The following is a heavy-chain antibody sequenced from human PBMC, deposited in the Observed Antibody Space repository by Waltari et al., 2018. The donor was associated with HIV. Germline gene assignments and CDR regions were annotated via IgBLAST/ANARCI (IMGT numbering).Heavy chain of an antibody. D-gene: IGHD3-22*01. CDR2: ISAYNGNT. CDR1: GNTFTRYG. CDR3: ARLTHYYDTSGPDYYYGMDV. V-gene: IGHV1-18*01. Sequence: QVQLVQSGAEVKKPGASVKVSCKASGNTFTRYGISWVRKAPGQGLEWMGWISAYNGNTNYAQKLQGRVSMTTETSTSTAYMELRSLRSDDTAVYYCARLTHYYDTSGPDYYYGMDVWGQGTTVTVSS. J-gene: IGHJ6*02.